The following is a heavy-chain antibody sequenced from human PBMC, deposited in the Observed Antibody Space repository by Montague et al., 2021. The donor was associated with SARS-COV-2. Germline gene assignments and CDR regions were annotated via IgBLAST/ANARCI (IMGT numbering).Heavy chain of an antibody. CDR2: IYVSGTT. D-gene: IGHD2-21*01. V-gene: IGHV4-30-2*01. CDR3: ARGLLLSA. CDR1: GGSISTGGNS. Sequence: LSLTCTVSGGSISTGGNSWSWIRQPPGRGLELIGYIYVSGTTYYSPSFRSRVTIAVDRSKNQFSLRLESVTAADTALYYCARGLLLSAWGQGTLVTVSS. J-gene: IGHJ5*02.